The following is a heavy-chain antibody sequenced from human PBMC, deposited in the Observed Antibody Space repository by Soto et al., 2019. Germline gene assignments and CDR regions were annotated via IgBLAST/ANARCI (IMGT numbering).Heavy chain of an antibody. D-gene: IGHD6-19*01. CDR2: MNQDGGET. CDR3: VRDSTFPDGSSIGH. J-gene: IGHJ4*02. V-gene: IGHV3-7*05. CDR1: GFTFRNYW. Sequence: EVQLVESGGGSVQPGGSLIVSCAASGFTFRNYWMGWVRQTPGKELEWVANMNQDGGETYYMDSVKGRFTISRDNSKNSLYLQMNSLRAEDTAVYYCVRDSTFPDGSSIGHWGQGTLLIVSS.